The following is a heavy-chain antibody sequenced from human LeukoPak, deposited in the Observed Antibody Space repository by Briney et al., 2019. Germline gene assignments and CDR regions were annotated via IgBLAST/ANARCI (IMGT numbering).Heavy chain of an antibody. Sequence: GGSLRLSCAASGSIFSSYWMSWVRQAPGKGLEWVANIKQGGSEKYYVDSVKGRFTISRDNAKNSLYLQTNSLRAEDTAVYYCARLYSSSWHVWGHEDYYGMDVWGQGTTVTVSS. J-gene: IGHJ6*02. CDR2: IKQGGSEK. D-gene: IGHD6-13*01. CDR1: GSIFSSYW. CDR3: ARLYSSSWHVWGHEDYYGMDV. V-gene: IGHV3-7*04.